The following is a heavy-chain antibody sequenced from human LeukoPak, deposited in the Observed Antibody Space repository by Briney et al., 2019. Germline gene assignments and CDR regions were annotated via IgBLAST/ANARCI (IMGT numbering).Heavy chain of an antibody. D-gene: IGHD4-11*01. Sequence: PGGSLTLFCAASGYSFSGLDMSCARQAPGKGLEWVSTISGSGATKYYADSVKGRFIISRDNSKNTLYLQMNSLRAEDTAVYYWAKSIRVYRAAPFDCWGQGTLVTVSS. J-gene: IGHJ4*02. CDR3: AKSIRVYRAAPFDC. CDR2: ISGSGATK. CDR1: GYSFSGLD. V-gene: IGHV3-23*01.